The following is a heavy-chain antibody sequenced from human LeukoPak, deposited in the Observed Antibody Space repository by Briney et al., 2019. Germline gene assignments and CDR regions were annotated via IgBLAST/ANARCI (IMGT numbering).Heavy chain of an antibody. CDR3: ARETSQKGAHYMDV. CDR2: IYYSGST. J-gene: IGHJ6*03. CDR1: GGSISSPSYY. Sequence: SETLSLTCVVSGGSISSPSYYWAWIRQPPGKGLEWIGSIYYSGSTNYNPSLKSRVTISVDTSKNQFSLKLTSVTVADTAVYYCARETSQKGAHYMDVWGKGTTVTISS. D-gene: IGHD3-16*01. V-gene: IGHV4-39*07.